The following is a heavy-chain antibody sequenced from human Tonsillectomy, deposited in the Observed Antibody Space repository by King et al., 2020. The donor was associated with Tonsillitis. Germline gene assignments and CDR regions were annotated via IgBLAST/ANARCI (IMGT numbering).Heavy chain of an antibody. Sequence: VQLVESGGGLVQPGGSLRLSCSASGFTLRSYAMHWVRQAPGKGLEYVSGITTNGGSTYYADSVKGRFTISRDNSKNTLYLLMNSPRVEDTAMYYCVGGGGGLGYFFDYWGQGTLVTVSS. V-gene: IGHV3-64D*06. D-gene: IGHD3-16*01. CDR1: GFTLRSYA. J-gene: IGHJ4*02. CDR2: ITTNGGST. CDR3: VGGGGGLGYFFDY.